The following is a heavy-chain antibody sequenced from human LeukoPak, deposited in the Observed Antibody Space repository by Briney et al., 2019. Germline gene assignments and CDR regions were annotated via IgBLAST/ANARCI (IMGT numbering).Heavy chain of an antibody. J-gene: IGHJ3*02. Sequence: ASVKLSCKASGYTFTTYTISWVRQAPGQGLEWMGWIITYNGNTYYAQKFQGRVTMTTDTSTNTAYMELRSLRSDDTAVYYCAREEGAPIAAANIWGLGTMVTVSS. CDR2: IITYNGNT. D-gene: IGHD6-13*01. V-gene: IGHV1-18*01. CDR3: AREEGAPIAAANI. CDR1: GYTFTTYT.